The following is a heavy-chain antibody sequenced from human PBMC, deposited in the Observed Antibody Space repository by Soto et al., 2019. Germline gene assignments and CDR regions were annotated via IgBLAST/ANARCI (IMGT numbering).Heavy chain of an antibody. J-gene: IGHJ6*02. CDR2: INPSGGST. Sequence: ASVKVSCKASGYTFTSYYIHWVRQAPGQGLEWMGIINPSGGSTSYAQKFQGRLTMTRDTSTNPVYMELSSLRSEDTAVYYGAVAAAYYYGMDVWGQGTTVTVSS. D-gene: IGHD6-25*01. CDR1: GYTFTSYY. CDR3: AVAAAYYYGMDV. V-gene: IGHV1-46*01.